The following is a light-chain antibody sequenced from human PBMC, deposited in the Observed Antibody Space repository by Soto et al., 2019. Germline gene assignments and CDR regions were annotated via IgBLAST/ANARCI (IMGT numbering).Light chain of an antibody. Sequence: QSVLTQPASVSGSPGQSITTSCTGTSSDIGTYDLVSWYQHHPGKAPKLMIYEVNQRPSGVSNRFSASKSGNTASLTISGLQAEDEADYYCCSYAGSSIFVVFGGGTKLTVL. CDR2: EVN. CDR3: CSYAGSSIFVV. CDR1: SSDIGTYDL. V-gene: IGLV2-23*02. J-gene: IGLJ2*01.